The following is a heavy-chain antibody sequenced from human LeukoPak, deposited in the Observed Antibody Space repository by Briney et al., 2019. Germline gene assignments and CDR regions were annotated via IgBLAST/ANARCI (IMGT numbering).Heavy chain of an antibody. Sequence: PGGSLRLSCAASGFTFSSYSMNWVRLAPGKGLEWVSSISSSSSYIYYADSVKGRFTISRDNAKNSLYLQMNSLRAEDTAVYYCARLVVTPPEKHFDYWGQGTLVTVSS. J-gene: IGHJ4*02. CDR2: ISSSSSYI. CDR3: ARLVVTPPEKHFDY. V-gene: IGHV3-21*01. CDR1: GFTFSSYS. D-gene: IGHD4-23*01.